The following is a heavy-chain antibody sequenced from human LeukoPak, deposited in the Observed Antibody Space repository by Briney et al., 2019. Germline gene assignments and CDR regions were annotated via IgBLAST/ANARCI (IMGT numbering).Heavy chain of an antibody. CDR1: GGSISSGGYS. J-gene: IGHJ4*02. V-gene: IGHV4-30-2*01. CDR3: ARGYDILTGFGY. CDR2: IYHSGST. Sequence: NPSETLSLTCAVSGGSISSGGYSWSWIRQPPGKGLEWIGYIYHSGSTYYNPSLKSRVTISVDRSKNQFSLKLSSVTAADTAVYYCARGYDILTGFGYWGQGTLVTVSS. D-gene: IGHD3-9*01.